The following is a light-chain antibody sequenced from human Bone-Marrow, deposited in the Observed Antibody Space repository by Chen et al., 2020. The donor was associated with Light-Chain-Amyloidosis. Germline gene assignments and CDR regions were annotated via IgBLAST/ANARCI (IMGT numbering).Light chain of an antibody. Sequence: EIVLTQSPVTLSLSPGEGATLSCRASLSVSNNYLAWYQQKPGQAPRLLIYDASTRASGIPNRFRGSGSGADFTLTITRLDPEDFVVYYWHQYGSSPHTFGGGTTVEIK. J-gene: IGKJ4*01. V-gene: IGKV3-20*01. CDR1: LSVSNNY. CDR2: DAS. CDR3: HQYGSSPHT.